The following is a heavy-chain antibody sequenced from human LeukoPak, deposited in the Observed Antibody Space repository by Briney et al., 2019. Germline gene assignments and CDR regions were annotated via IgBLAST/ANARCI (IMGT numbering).Heavy chain of an antibody. CDR3: ARVGIVVVVAYAFDI. CDR1: GFSSSNFT. Sequence: PGGSLRLSCAASGFSSSNFTMNWVRQAPGKGLEWVSSISSSSTYIYYADSVKGRFTISRDNAKNSLFLQMNRLRADDTAVYYCARVGIVVVVAYAFDIWGQGTMVTVSS. J-gene: IGHJ3*02. CDR2: ISSSSTYI. V-gene: IGHV3-21*01. D-gene: IGHD2-15*01.